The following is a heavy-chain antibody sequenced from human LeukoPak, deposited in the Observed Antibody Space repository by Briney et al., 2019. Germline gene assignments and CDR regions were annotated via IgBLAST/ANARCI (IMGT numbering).Heavy chain of an antibody. V-gene: IGHV4-34*01. CDR3: ARKNRGGIDY. Sequence: SETLSLTCAVYGGSFSGYYWSWIRQPPGKGLEWIGEINHSGSTNYNPSLKSRVTISVDTSKNQFSLKLSSVTAADTAVYYCARKNRGGIDYWGQGTLVTVSS. J-gene: IGHJ4*02. D-gene: IGHD3-16*01. CDR2: INHSGST. CDR1: GGSFSGYY.